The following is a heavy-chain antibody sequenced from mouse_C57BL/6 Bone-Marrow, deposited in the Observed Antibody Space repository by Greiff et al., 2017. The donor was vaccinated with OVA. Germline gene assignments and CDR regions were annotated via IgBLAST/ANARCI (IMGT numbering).Heavy chain of an antibody. CDR3: ARGGDGYPFAY. Sequence: QVQLQQPGAELVMPGASVKLSCKASGYTFTSYWMHWVKQRPGQGLEWIGEIDPSDSYTNYNQKFKGKSTWTVDKSSSTAYMQLSSLTSEDSAVYYCARGGDGYPFAYWGQGTLVTVSA. CDR1: GYTFTSYW. V-gene: IGHV1-69*01. CDR2: IDPSDSYT. D-gene: IGHD2-3*01. J-gene: IGHJ3*01.